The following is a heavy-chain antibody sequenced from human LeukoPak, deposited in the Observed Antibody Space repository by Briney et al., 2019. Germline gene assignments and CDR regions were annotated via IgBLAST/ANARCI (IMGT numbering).Heavy chain of an antibody. Sequence: GGSLRLSCAASGFTFSSYSMNWVRQAPGKGLEWVSYISSSSSTIYYAGSVKGRFTISRDNAKNSLYLQMNSLRAEDTAVYYCARNQPLLYPGAFDIWGQGTMVTVSS. CDR2: ISSSSSTI. D-gene: IGHD2-2*02. CDR1: GFTFSSYS. J-gene: IGHJ3*02. V-gene: IGHV3-48*01. CDR3: ARNQPLLYPGAFDI.